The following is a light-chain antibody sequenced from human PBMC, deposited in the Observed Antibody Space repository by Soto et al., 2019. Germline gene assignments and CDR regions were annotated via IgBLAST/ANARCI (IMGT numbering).Light chain of an antibody. CDR1: SSDVGGYNY. Sequence: QSVLTQPASVSGSPGPSITISCTGTSSDVGGYNYVSWYQQHPGKAPKLMIYEVSTRPSGVSNRFSGSKSGNTASLPTSGLQAEDESGYSCSSYTSSSTLVFGTGTKVTVL. CDR3: SSYTSSSTLV. V-gene: IGLV2-14*01. J-gene: IGLJ1*01. CDR2: EVS.